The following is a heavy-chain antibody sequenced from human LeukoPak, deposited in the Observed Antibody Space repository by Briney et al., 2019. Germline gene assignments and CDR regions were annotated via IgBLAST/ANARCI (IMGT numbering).Heavy chain of an antibody. CDR1: GGSISSGGYS. J-gene: IGHJ4*02. CDR2: IYHSGST. D-gene: IGHD4-17*01. Sequence: SETLSLTCADSGGSISSGGYSWSWIRQPPGKGLEWIGYIYHSGSTYYNPSLKSRVTISVDRSKNQFSLKLSSVTAADTAVYYCARDGGDYGIDYWGQGTLVTVSS. CDR3: ARDGGDYGIDY. V-gene: IGHV4-30-2*01.